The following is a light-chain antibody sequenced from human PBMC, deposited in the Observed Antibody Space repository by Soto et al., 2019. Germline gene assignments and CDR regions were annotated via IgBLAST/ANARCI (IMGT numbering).Light chain of an antibody. J-gene: IGKJ5*01. CDR2: KAS. Sequence: IQMTQSPSTLSGSVGDRVTITCRASQTISSWLAWYQQKPGKAPKLLIYKASTLKSGVPSRFSGSGSGTEFTLTISGLQPDDFATYYCQQYNTYSAFGPGTRLEI. CDR3: QQYNTYSA. V-gene: IGKV1-5*03. CDR1: QTISSW.